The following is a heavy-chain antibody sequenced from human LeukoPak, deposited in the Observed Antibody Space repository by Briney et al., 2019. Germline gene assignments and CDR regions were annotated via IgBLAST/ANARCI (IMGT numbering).Heavy chain of an antibody. V-gene: IGHV3-23*01. J-gene: IGHJ4*02. CDR2: ISGSGGST. CDR1: GFTFSSYA. D-gene: IGHD3-3*01. Sequence: GALRLSCAASGFTFSSYAMSWVRQAPGKGLEWVSAISGSGGSTYYADSVKGRFTISRDNSKNTLYLQMNSLRAEDTAVYYCTRGPFWSGYFDYWGQGTLVTVSS. CDR3: TRGPFWSGYFDY.